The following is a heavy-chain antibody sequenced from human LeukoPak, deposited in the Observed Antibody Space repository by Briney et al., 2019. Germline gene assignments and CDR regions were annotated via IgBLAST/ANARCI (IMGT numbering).Heavy chain of an antibody. CDR2: ISYDGTNK. CDR1: GFTLSNYA. J-gene: IGHJ5*02. Sequence: GGSLRLSCAASGFTLSNYAMHWVRQAPGKGLEWMTIISYDGTNKYYADSVKGRFTISRDNSNNTLYLRMNNLRADDTALYYCAKDRLVYSFGAVDTWGQGTLVTVSS. V-gene: IGHV3-30*18. CDR3: AKDRLVYSFGAVDT. D-gene: IGHD4/OR15-4a*01.